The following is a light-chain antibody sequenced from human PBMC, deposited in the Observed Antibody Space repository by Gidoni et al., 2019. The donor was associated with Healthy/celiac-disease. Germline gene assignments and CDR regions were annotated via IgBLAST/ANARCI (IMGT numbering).Light chain of an antibody. CDR3: QQYGSSPPLT. CDR2: GAS. J-gene: IGKJ4*01. CDR1: QSVSSSY. Sequence: EIVLTQSPGTLSLSPGERATLSCRARQSVSSSYLAWYQQIPGQAPRLLIYGASSRATGLPDRFSGSGSGTDFTLTISRLEPEEFAVYYFQQYGSSPPLTFXGXTKVEIK. V-gene: IGKV3-20*01.